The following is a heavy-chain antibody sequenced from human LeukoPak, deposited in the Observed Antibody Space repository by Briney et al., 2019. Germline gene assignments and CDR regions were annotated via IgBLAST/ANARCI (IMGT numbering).Heavy chain of an antibody. D-gene: IGHD3-9*01. Sequence: GASVTVSCTASGYTFTTYAIHWVRQAPGRSLEWMGRINAGNGDAKYSQNFHDRITITRDTSTSTVYMELSSLRSEDTAVYYCYVHLYYDILTGYGMDVWGQGTTVTVSS. J-gene: IGHJ6*02. CDR3: YVHLYYDILTGYGMDV. CDR1: GYTFTTYA. CDR2: INAGNGDA. V-gene: IGHV1-3*01.